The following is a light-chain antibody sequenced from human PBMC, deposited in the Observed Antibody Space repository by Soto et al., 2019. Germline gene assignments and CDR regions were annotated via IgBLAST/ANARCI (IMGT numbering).Light chain of an antibody. CDR2: KAS. CDR3: QQYNDYSWT. Sequence: DIQMTQSPSTLSASVGDRVAITCRASQSISIWLAWYQQKPGKAPKLLIYKASSLESGVPSRFSDSGSGTEFTLTISSLQADDFATYYCQQYNDYSWTFGQGTKVEIK. J-gene: IGKJ1*01. CDR1: QSISIW. V-gene: IGKV1-5*03.